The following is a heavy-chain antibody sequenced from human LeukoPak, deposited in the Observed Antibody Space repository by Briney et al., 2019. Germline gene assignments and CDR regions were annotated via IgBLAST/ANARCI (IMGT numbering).Heavy chain of an antibody. V-gene: IGHV3-23*01. CDR3: AKEYGDYGPDWFDP. D-gene: IGHD4-17*01. CDR2: ISASGGNT. CDR1: GFTFSNYA. J-gene: IGHJ5*02. Sequence: GGSMRLSCAASGFTFSNYAMNWVRQAPGKGLEWASGISASGGNTYYADSVKGRFTISRDNSKNTLYLQMHSLRAEDTAVYYCAKEYGDYGPDWFDPWGQGNLVTVSS.